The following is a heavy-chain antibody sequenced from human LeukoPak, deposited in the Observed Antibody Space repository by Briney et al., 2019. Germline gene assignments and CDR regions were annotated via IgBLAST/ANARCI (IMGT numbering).Heavy chain of an antibody. D-gene: IGHD1-26*01. Sequence: GGSLRLSCSASGFTFSSSTVSWVRQVPGKGLEWVSGISASGGSTYYADSVRGRFTISRDNSKNTLYVQMNSLRDEDTAVYYGAKDQRWESPHYLDSWGQGTLVTVSS. CDR1: GFTFSSST. CDR3: AKDQRWESPHYLDS. J-gene: IGHJ4*02. V-gene: IGHV3-23*01. CDR2: ISASGGST.